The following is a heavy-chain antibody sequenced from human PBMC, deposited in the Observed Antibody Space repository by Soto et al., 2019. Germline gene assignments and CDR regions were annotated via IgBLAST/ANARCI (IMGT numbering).Heavy chain of an antibody. Sequence: SETLSLTCSVSGGSVSNKTYYWSWIRQPPGKRLEWIGYVYYSGTTNYNPSLKSRVTISVDLSKNQFSLRLSSVTTADTALYYCARATAVPNTLRSRYFFDYWGQGTLVTVSS. CDR3: ARATAVPNTLRSRYFFDY. V-gene: IGHV4-61*01. D-gene: IGHD4-17*01. J-gene: IGHJ4*02. CDR2: VYYSGTT. CDR1: GGSVSNKTYY.